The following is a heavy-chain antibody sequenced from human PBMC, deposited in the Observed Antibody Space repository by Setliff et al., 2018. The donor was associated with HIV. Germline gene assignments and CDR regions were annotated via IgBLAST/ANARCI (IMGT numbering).Heavy chain of an antibody. CDR2: INPNSGGT. CDR3: ARQLSNSLES. J-gene: IGHJ4*02. CDR1: GGTFSRYG. V-gene: IGHV1-2*02. D-gene: IGHD1-1*01. Sequence: ASVKVSCKASGGTFSRYGISWVRQDPGQGLEWMGWINPNSGGTNYAQKFQGRVTMTRDTSISTAYMELSGLRSDDTAVYYCARQLSNSLESWGQGTPVTVS.